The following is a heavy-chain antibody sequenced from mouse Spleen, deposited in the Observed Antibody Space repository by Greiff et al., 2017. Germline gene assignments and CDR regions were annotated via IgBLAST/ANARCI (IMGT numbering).Heavy chain of an antibody. CDR3: ARRSNLYAIDY. D-gene: IGHD2-5*01. J-gene: IGHJ4*01. CDR1: GYTFTSYW. Sequence: QVQLQQPGAELVRPGTSVKLSCKASGYTFTSYWMHWVQQRPGQGLEWIGVIDPSDSYTNYNQKFKGTATLTVDTSSSTAYMQLSSLTSEDSAVYYCARRSNLYAIDYWGQGTSVTGSS. V-gene: IGHV1-59*01. CDR2: IDPSDSYT.